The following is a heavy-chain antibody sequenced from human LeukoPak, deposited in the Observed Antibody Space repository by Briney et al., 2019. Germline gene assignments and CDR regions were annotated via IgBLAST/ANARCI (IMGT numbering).Heavy chain of an antibody. CDR3: ARPSTMNYDFWSGYSFYYYYYYMDV. V-gene: IGHV1-8*01. Sequence: ASVKVSCKASGYTFTSYDINWVRQATGQGLEWMGWMNPNSGNTGYAQKFQGRVTMTGNTSISTAYMELSSLRSEDTAVYYCARPSTMNYDFWSGYSFYYYYYYMDVWGKGTTVTVSS. CDR1: GYTFTSYD. CDR2: MNPNSGNT. J-gene: IGHJ6*03. D-gene: IGHD3-3*01.